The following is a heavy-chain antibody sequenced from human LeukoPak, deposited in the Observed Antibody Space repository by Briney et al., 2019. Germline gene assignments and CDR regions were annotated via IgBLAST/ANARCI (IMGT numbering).Heavy chain of an antibody. J-gene: IGHJ5*02. CDR1: GYIFTGYY. D-gene: IGHD6-19*01. V-gene: IGHV1-2*02. CDR2: IDPESGDT. CDR3: AREEYSSGWYRGGWFDP. Sequence: ASVKVSCKASGYIFTGYYMHWLRQAPGQGLEWMGWIDPESGDTNYAQKFQDKITMTRGTYMKTGYMELSSLRYDDTAVYYCAREEYSSGWYRGGWFDPWGQGTQVTVSS.